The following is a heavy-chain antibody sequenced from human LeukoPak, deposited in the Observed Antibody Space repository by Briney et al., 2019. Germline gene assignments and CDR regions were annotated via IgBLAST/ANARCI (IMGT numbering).Heavy chain of an antibody. CDR2: IYYSGST. D-gene: IGHD3-22*01. Sequence: SETLSLTCTVSGGSISRSSYYWGWIRQPPGKGLEWIGSIYYSGSTYHNPSLKSRVTISVDTSKNQFSLKVRSVTAADRAVYYCARQGSSGFDLESFDYWGQGILVTVSA. V-gene: IGHV4-39*01. J-gene: IGHJ4*02. CDR1: GGSISRSSYY. CDR3: ARQGSSGFDLESFDY.